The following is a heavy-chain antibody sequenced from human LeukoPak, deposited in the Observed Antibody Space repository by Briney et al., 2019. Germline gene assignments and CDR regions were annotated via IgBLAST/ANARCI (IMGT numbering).Heavy chain of an antibody. J-gene: IGHJ4*02. CDR1: GFTFSSYS. CDR3: ARDHVPAAARCFDY. D-gene: IGHD2-2*01. CDR2: ISSSSSTI. V-gene: IGHV3-48*04. Sequence: GGSLRLSCAASGFTFSSYSMNWVRQAPGKGLEWVSYISSSSSTIYYADSVKGRFTISRDNAKNSLYLQMNSLRAEDTAVYYCARDHVPAAARCFDYWGQGTLVTVSS.